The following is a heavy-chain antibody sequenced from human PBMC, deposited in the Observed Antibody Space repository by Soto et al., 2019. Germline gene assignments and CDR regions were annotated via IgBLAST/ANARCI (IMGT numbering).Heavy chain of an antibody. D-gene: IGHD2-15*01. J-gene: IGHJ4*02. CDR2: IYYDGSGS. Sequence: QVQLVESGGGVVQPGGSLRLSCEASGFTFRDYGFHWVRQAPGKGLEWVAVIYYDGSGSDYEDSVRGRFIFSRDISTNTLYLQMNSLIAEDTAVYYCVRDDCSGGTCYGGYWGQGTLVTVSS. CDR1: GFTFRDYG. CDR3: VRDDCSGGTCYGGY. V-gene: IGHV3-33*01.